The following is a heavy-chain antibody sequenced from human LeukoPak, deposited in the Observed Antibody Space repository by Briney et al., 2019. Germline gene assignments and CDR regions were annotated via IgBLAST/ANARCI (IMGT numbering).Heavy chain of an antibody. V-gene: IGHV5-10-1*01. CDR1: GYSFTSYW. Sequence: GESLKISCKGSGYSFTSYWISWVRQMPGKGLEWMGRIDPSDSYTNYSPSFQGHVTISADKSISTAYLQWSSLKASDTAMYYCASSYYSSTSCYINWFDPWGQGTLVTVSS. D-gene: IGHD2-2*02. CDR3: ASSYYSSTSCYINWFDP. J-gene: IGHJ5*02. CDR2: IDPSDSYT.